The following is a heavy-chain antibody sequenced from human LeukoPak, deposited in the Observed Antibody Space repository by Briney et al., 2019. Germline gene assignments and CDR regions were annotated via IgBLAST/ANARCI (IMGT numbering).Heavy chain of an antibody. CDR3: AREEDCSGGSCYRGPVQH. D-gene: IGHD2-15*01. CDR2: IYSCGST. V-gene: IGHV3-66*01. J-gene: IGHJ1*01. CDR1: GFTVSSNY. Sequence: GGSLRLSCAASGFTVSSNYMSWVRQAPGKGLEWVSVIYSCGSTYYADSVKGRFTISRNNSKNTLYLQMNSLRAEDTAVYYCAREEDCSGGSCYRGPVQHWGQGTLVTVSS.